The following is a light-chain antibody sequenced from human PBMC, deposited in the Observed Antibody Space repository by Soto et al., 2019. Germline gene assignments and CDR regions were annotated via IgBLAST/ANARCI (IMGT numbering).Light chain of an antibody. J-gene: IGLJ2*01. Sequence: QSALTQPASVSGSPGQSITFSCTGTSSDVGAYYNYVSWYQRHPGKAPKLIIYDVSNRPSGVSNRFSGSKSGNTASLTISGLQAEDEADYYCSSYSSSDTLVIFGGGTKLTVL. V-gene: IGLV2-14*03. CDR2: DVS. CDR3: SSYSSSDTLVI. CDR1: SSDVGAYYNY.